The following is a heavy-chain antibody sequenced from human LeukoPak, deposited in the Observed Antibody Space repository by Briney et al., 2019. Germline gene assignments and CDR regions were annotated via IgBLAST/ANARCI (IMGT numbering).Heavy chain of an antibody. V-gene: IGHV3-23*01. CDR1: GFTFSSYA. CDR2: ISGSGGST. J-gene: IGHJ6*03. Sequence: GGSLRLSCAASGFTFSSYAMSWVRQAPGKGLEWVSAISGSGGSTYYADSVKGRFTISRDNSKNTLYLHMNSLRVEDTAVYYCAAGGGWDPSFGVVTHIDAWGKGTTVVVS. D-gene: IGHD3-3*01. CDR3: AAGGGWDPSFGVVTHIDA.